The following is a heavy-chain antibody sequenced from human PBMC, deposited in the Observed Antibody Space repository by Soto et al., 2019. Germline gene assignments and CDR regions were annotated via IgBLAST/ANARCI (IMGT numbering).Heavy chain of an antibody. Sequence: PSVTMSLPCAVYGVSFSDYYLSWVRQPPGKGLEWIGEINHSGSTNYNASLQSRATISVDTSKNQFSLKLRSVTAADTSIYYCAGFFGYKYGRVDPWGQGSQVTVS. D-gene: IGHD5-18*01. J-gene: IGHJ5*02. CDR2: INHSGST. CDR3: AGFFGYKYGRVDP. CDR1: GVSFSDYY. V-gene: IGHV4-34*01.